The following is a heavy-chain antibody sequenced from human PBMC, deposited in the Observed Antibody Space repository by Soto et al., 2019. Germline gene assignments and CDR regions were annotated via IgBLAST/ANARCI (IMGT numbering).Heavy chain of an antibody. CDR2: ISAYNGNT. D-gene: IGHD6-6*01. CDR1: GYTFTTYG. J-gene: IGHJ5*01. CDR3: ATDLIAVRPGRFDS. Sequence: ASVKVSCKASGYTFTTYGINWVRQAPGQGLEWMGWISAYNGNTNYAQKLQGRVTMTTDTSTSTAYMELRSLRSDDTAVYYCATDLIAVRPGRFDSWGQGTLVTVSS. V-gene: IGHV1-18*01.